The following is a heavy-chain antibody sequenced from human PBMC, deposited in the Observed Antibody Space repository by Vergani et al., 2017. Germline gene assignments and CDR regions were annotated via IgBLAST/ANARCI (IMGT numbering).Heavy chain of an antibody. CDR1: GGSFSGYH. J-gene: IGHJ4*02. CDR3: ARALGYSVWDLLVD. CDR2: INHSGST. D-gene: IGHD3-16*01. Sequence: QVQLQQWGAGLLKPSETLSLTCAVYGGSFSGYHWSWIRQPPGKGLEWIGEINHSGSTNYNPSLKSRGNISVDTSNNHFSLTLRSVTAADTAVDYCARALGYSVWDLLVDGGQGTLVTVSS. V-gene: IGHV4-34*01.